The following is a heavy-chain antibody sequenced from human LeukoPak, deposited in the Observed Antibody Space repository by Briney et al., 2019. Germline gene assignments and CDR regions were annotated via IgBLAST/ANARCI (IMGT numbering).Heavy chain of an antibody. CDR1: GGSISSYY. D-gene: IGHD2/OR15-2a*01. CDR3: ARDGFSAPYYFDY. Sequence: SETLSLTCTVSGGSISSYYWSWIRQPPGKGLERIGYIYYSGSTNYNPSLKSRVTISVDTFKNQFSLKLSSVTAADTAVYYCARDGFSAPYYFDYWGQGTLVTVSS. V-gene: IGHV4-59*01. J-gene: IGHJ4*02. CDR2: IYYSGST.